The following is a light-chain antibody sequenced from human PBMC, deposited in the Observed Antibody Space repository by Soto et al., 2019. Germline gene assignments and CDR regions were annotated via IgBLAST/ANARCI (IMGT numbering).Light chain of an antibody. J-gene: IGLJ2*01. V-gene: IGLV1-51*01. CDR1: SSNIGKNY. CDR3: GTWDSRLSAL. Sequence: QSVLTQPPSVSAAPGQKVTNSCSGSSSNIGKNYVSWYQQLPGTAPKLLIYDNNKRPSGIPDRFSGSKSGTSATLAITGLQTGDEADYYCGTWDSRLSALFGGGTKVTVL. CDR2: DNN.